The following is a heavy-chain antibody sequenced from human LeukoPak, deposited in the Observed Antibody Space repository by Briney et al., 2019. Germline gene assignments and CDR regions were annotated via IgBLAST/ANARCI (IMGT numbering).Heavy chain of an antibody. CDR2: IRYDGGME. D-gene: IGHD3-10*01. Sequence: GGSLRLSCAASGFTFSSYGMHWVRQAPGKGLEWVAFIRYDGGMEKYADSVQGRFTISRDNSRNTLSLQMNSLRAEDTAVYYCAKDSTVYGSGSYTDYWGQGTLVTVSS. V-gene: IGHV3-30*02. J-gene: IGHJ4*02. CDR1: GFTFSSYG. CDR3: AKDSTVYGSGSYTDY.